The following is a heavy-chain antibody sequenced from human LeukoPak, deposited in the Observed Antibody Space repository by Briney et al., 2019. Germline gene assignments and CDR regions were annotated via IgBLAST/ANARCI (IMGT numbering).Heavy chain of an antibody. J-gene: IGHJ5*02. CDR2: ISGSGGST. V-gene: IGHV3-23*01. CDR3: AKDLAGINWFDP. D-gene: IGHD6-19*01. Sequence: GGSLRLSCAASGFTFSSYAMSWVRQAPGKGLKWVSAISGSGGSTYYADSVKGRFTISRDNSKNTLYLQMNSLRAEDTAVYYCAKDLAGINWFDPWGQGTLVTVSS. CDR1: GFTFSSYA.